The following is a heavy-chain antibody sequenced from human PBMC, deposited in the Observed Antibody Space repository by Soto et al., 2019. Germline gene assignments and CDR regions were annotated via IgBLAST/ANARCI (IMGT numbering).Heavy chain of an antibody. CDR1: GGSISSGGDY. V-gene: IGHV4-31*03. CDR2: ISYTGST. J-gene: IGHJ6*02. D-gene: IGHD3-10*01. Sequence: SETLSLTCSVSGGSISSGGDYWSWIRQHPGKGLEWIGSISYTGSTYNSPSLKSRVTISVDTSKNQFSLKLSSVTAADTAVYYCARELYFGSGSIYVMDVWSRGTTVTAP. CDR3: ARELYFGSGSIYVMDV.